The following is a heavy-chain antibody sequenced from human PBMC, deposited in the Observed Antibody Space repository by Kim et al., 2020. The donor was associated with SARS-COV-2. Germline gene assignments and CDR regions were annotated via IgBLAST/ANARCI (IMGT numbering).Heavy chain of an antibody. CDR3: LRPLWGS. CDR2: DGGTT. Sequence: DGGTTDYAGPVKGRFTISRDDSKNTLYLQMNSLKTEDTAVYYCLRPLWGSWGQGTLVTVSS. V-gene: IGHV3-15*01. J-gene: IGHJ4*02. D-gene: IGHD5-18*01.